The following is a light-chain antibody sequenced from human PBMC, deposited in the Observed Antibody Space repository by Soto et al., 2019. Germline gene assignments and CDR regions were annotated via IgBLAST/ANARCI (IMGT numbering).Light chain of an antibody. Sequence: EIVMTQSPATPSVSPGERATLSCRASQSVNSNLGWYQQKPGQAPRLLIHGASTRATGIPARFSGSGSGTEFTLTISSLESEDFAVYYCLQYDNWPSWTFGQGTKVEIK. CDR1: QSVNSN. J-gene: IGKJ1*01. V-gene: IGKV3-15*01. CDR2: GAS. CDR3: LQYDNWPSWT.